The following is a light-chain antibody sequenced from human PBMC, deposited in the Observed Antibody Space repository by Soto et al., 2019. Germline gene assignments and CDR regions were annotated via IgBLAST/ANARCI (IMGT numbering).Light chain of an antibody. CDR1: QAIRND. J-gene: IGKJ4*01. V-gene: IGKV1-6*01. CDR3: LQEYTYPLT. CDR2: AAS. Sequence: AIQVTQSPSSLSASVGDRVTITCRASQAIRNDLGWFQQKPGKAPKLLIYAASYLQIGVPSRFSGSGSGTDFTLTISSLQPEDFATYFCLQEYTYPLTFGGGTKVDIK.